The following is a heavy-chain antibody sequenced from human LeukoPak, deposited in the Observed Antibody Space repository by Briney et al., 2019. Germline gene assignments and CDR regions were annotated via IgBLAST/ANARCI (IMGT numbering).Heavy chain of an antibody. CDR3: AKVISGYSYQPFDY. CDR1: GFTFSSYG. D-gene: IGHD3-22*01. J-gene: IGHJ4*02. CDR2: ISGSGGGT. Sequence: GGSLRLSCAASGFTFSSYGMSWVRQAPGKGPEWVTGISGSGGGTFYADSVKGRFTISRDNSKNTLYLQMNSLRAEDAAVYYCAKVISGYSYQPFDYWGQGTLVTVSS. V-gene: IGHV3-23*01.